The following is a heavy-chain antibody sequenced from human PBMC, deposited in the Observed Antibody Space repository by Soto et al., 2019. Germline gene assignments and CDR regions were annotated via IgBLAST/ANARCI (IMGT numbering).Heavy chain of an antibody. CDR3: ARGFNKVPATPTC. D-gene: IGHD2-15*01. J-gene: IGHJ4*02. V-gene: IGHV3-7*01. Sequence: EVQLVESGGGLVQPGGSLRLSCAASGFTFSNFWMNWVRQAPGKGLEWVANIREDGGQKNYVDSVKGRFTISRDNAKNSLYLQMNSLRPEDTAVYYCARGFNKVPATPTCWGQGTLVTVSS. CDR1: GFTFSNFW. CDR2: IREDGGQK.